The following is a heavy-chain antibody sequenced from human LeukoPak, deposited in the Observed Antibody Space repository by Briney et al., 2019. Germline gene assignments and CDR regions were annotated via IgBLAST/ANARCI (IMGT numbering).Heavy chain of an antibody. CDR3: AKDPKEVTIFGVVINHSAEYFQH. CDR1: GFTFSSYA. Sequence: PGGSLRLSCAASGFTFSSYAMSWVRQAPGKGLEWVSAISGSGGSTYYADSVKGRFTISRDNSKNTLYLQMNSLRAEDTAVYYCAKDPKEVTIFGVVINHSAEYFQHWGQGTLVTVSS. J-gene: IGHJ1*01. D-gene: IGHD3-3*01. CDR2: ISGSGGST. V-gene: IGHV3-23*01.